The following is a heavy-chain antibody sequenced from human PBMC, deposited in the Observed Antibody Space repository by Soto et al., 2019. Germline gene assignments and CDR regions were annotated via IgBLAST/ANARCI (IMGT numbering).Heavy chain of an antibody. D-gene: IGHD2-15*01. CDR2: INEGGSVK. Sequence: GGSLRLSCAASGFSFDSYWMSWVRQAPGKGLDWVANINEGGSVKYSVDSLKGRFTISRDSAKKSVYLQMTSLRVEDTAIYYRARDLLAWPGGLGGIGPWGQGTLVTVSS. J-gene: IGHJ5*02. CDR3: ARDLLAWPGGLGGIGP. CDR1: GFSFDSYW. V-gene: IGHV3-7*01.